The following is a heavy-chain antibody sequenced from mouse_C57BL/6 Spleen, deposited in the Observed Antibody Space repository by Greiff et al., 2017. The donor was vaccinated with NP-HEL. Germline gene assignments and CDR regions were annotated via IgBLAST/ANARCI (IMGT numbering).Heavy chain of an antibody. Sequence: EVQVVESGGGLVKPGGSLKLSCAASGFTFSDYGMHWVRQAPEKGLEWVAYISSGSSTIYYADTVKGRFTISRDNAKNTLFLQMTSLRSEDTAMYYCARRKNYYSNHYFDYWGQGTTLTVSS. CDR2: ISSGSSTI. CDR3: ARRKNYYSNHYFDY. CDR1: GFTFSDYG. V-gene: IGHV5-17*01. J-gene: IGHJ2*01. D-gene: IGHD2-5*01.